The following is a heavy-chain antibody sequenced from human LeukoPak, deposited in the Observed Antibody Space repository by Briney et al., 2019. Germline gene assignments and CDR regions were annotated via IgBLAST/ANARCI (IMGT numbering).Heavy chain of an antibody. D-gene: IGHD4-17*01. Sequence: PSETLSLTCTVSGGSISSGYYWGWIRQPPGKGLEWIGSIYHSGSTYYNPSLKSRVTISVDSSTNHFSLRLTSVTAADTAIYYCAAMTTVTMYSYFFDSWGQGTLLTVSS. CDR1: GGSISSGYY. CDR2: IYHSGST. J-gene: IGHJ4*02. CDR3: AAMTTVTMYSYFFDS. V-gene: IGHV4-38-2*02.